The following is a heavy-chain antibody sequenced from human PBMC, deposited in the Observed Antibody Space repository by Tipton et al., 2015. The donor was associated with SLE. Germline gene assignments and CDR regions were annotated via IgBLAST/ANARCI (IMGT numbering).Heavy chain of an antibody. CDR2: IYSGGST. V-gene: IGHV3-66*02. D-gene: IGHD4-23*01. J-gene: IGHJ4*02. CDR3: ARGFNGGRSFDY. CDR1: GYSISSGYY. Sequence: LSLTCAVSGYSISSGYYWGWIRQPPGKGLEWVSVIYSGGSTYYADSVKGRFTISRDNSKNTLYLQMNSLRAEDTAVYYCARGFNGGRSFDYWGQGTLVTVSS.